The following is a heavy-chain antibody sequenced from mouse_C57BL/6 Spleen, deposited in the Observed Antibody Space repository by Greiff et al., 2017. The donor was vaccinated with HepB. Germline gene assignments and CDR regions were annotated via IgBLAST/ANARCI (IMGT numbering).Heavy chain of an antibody. V-gene: IGHV5-16*01. J-gene: IGHJ2*01. Sequence: EVKLVESEGGLVQPGRSMKLSCTASGFTFSDYYMAWVRQVPEKGLEWVANINYDGSSTYYLDSLKSRFIISRDNAKNILYLQMSSLKSEDTATYYCARGLYDYDLDYWGQGTTLTVSS. CDR3: ARGLYDYDLDY. D-gene: IGHD2-4*01. CDR1: GFTFSDYY. CDR2: INYDGSST.